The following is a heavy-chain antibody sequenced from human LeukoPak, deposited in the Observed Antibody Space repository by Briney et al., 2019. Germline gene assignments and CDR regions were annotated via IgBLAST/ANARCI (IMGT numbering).Heavy chain of an antibody. Sequence: PSETLSLTCTVSGGSISSYYWSWIRQPAGKGLEWIGRIYTSGSTNYNPSLKSRVTISVDTSKNQFSLKLSSVTAADTAVYYCARLSYVVPAAISRDRRYHMDVWGKGTTVTVSS. V-gene: IGHV4-4*07. D-gene: IGHD2-2*02. J-gene: IGHJ6*03. CDR2: IYTSGST. CDR1: GGSISSYY. CDR3: ARLSYVVPAAISRDRRYHMDV.